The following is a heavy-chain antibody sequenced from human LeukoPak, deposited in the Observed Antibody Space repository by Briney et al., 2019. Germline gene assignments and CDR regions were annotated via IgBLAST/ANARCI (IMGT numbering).Heavy chain of an antibody. CDR2: INPNSGGT. Sequence: GASVKVSCKASGYTFTSYGTSWVRQAPGQGLEWMGWINPNSGGTNYAQKFQGWVTMTRDTSISTAYMELSRLRSDDTAVYYCARQTGRLWFGPNYWGQGTLVTVSS. J-gene: IGHJ4*02. V-gene: IGHV1-2*04. CDR3: ARQTGRLWFGPNY. CDR1: GYTFTSYG. D-gene: IGHD3-10*01.